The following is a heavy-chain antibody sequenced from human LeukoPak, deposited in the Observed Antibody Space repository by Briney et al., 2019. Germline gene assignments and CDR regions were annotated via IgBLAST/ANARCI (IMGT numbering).Heavy chain of an antibody. D-gene: IGHD1-14*01. CDR2: ISSTSTYI. V-gene: IGHV3-21*01. CDR3: ASEGFRRNEPDY. J-gene: IGHJ4*02. Sequence: GGSLRLSCAASGFTFSSCSMNWVRQAPGKGLEWVSSISSTSTYIYYADSVKGRFTISRDNAKNSLYLQMNSLRAEDTAVYYCASEGFRRNEPDYWGQGTLVTVSS. CDR1: GFTFSSCS.